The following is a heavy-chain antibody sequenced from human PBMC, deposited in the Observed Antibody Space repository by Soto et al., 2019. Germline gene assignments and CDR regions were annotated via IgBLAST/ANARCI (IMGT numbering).Heavy chain of an antibody. CDR2: VIPIFGTA. D-gene: IGHD3-16*01. Sequence: AVKVSCKASGGTFSSYAISWVRQAPGQGLEWMGGVIPIFGTANYAQKFQGRVTITADESTSTAYMELSSLRSEDTAVYYCARTPTDDYGGNSWLGYSYYGMDLWGQGTTVT. J-gene: IGHJ6*02. V-gene: IGHV1-69*13. CDR3: ARTPTDDYGGNSWLGYSYYGMDL. CDR1: GGTFSSYA.